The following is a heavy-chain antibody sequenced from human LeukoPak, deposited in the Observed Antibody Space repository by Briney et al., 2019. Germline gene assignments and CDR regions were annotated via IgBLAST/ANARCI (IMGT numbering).Heavy chain of an antibody. CDR2: IWYDGSNK. V-gene: IGHV3-33*01. Sequence: GRSLRLSCAASGFTFSSYGMHWVRQAPGKGLEWVAVIWYDGSNKYYADSVKGRFTISRDNSKNTLYLQMNSLRAEDTAVYYCARVGIQLWLPYFDYWGQGTLVTVSS. CDR1: GFTFSSYG. CDR3: ARVGIQLWLPYFDY. J-gene: IGHJ4*02. D-gene: IGHD5-18*01.